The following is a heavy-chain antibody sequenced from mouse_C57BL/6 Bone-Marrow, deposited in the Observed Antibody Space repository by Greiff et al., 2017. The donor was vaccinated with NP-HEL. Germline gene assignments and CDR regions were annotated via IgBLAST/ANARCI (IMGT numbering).Heavy chain of an antibody. Sequence: VQLQQPGAELVKPGASVKLSCKASGYTFTSYWMHWVKQRPGQGLEWIGMIHPNSGSTNYNEKFKSKATLTVDKSSSTAYMQLSSLTSEYSAVYDGARDGYNTMDYWGEGTSVTVSA. J-gene: IGHJ4*01. CDR3: ARDGYNTMDY. CDR2: IHPNSGST. CDR1: GYTFTSYW. V-gene: IGHV1-64*01.